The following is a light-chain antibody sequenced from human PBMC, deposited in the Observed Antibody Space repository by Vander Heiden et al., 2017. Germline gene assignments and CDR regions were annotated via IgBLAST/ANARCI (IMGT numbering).Light chain of an antibody. CDR3: QQSYSTPYT. CDR2: AAS. V-gene: IGKV1-39*01. CDR1: QSISSY. Sequence: DLQMTQSSLSLSATVGDRVTITCRASQSISSYLKWYQQKPGKAPKLLIYAASSLQSGVPSRFSGSGSGTDFTLTISSLQPEDFATYYCQQSYSTPYTFGQGTKLEIK. J-gene: IGKJ2*01.